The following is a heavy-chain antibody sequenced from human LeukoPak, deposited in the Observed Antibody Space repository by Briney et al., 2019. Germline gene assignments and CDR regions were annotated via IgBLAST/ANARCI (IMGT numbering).Heavy chain of an antibody. V-gene: IGHV1-46*01. Sequence: GASVKVSCKASGYTFTSYYMHWVRQAPGQGLEWMGIINPSGGSTSYAQKFQARVTMTRDMSTSTIYMALSSLRSEDTAVYYCARATVVTDHWGQGTLVTVSS. CDR2: INPSGGST. J-gene: IGHJ4*02. CDR3: ARATVVTDH. CDR1: GYTFTSYY. D-gene: IGHD4-23*01.